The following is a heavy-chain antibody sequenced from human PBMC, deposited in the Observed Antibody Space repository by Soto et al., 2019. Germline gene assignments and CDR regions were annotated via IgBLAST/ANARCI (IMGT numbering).Heavy chain of an antibody. V-gene: IGHV3-7*05. Sequence: GGSLRLSCAASGFTFSSYWMSWFRQAPGKGLEWVANIKQDGSEKYYVDSVKGRFTISRDNAKNSLYLQMNSLRAEDTAVYYCARGGAGGAIQLCDYWGQGTLVTVSS. J-gene: IGHJ4*02. CDR3: ARGGAGGAIQLCDY. CDR2: IKQDGSEK. D-gene: IGHD5-18*01. CDR1: GFTFSSYW.